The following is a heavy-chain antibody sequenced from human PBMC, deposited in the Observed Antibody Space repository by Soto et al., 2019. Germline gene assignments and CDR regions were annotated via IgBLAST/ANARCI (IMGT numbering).Heavy chain of an antibody. Sequence: QLQLQESGPGLVKPSETLSLTCTVSGGSSRSGHYSWGWIRQPPGKGLERIGSFDTSGSTYYNPSLKIGFTMPVDTSKTQFSLRLTSVNAADTAVYYCARLSAADYESGRGGFDIWGQGTMVTVSS. V-gene: IGHV4-39*01. CDR3: ARLSAADYESGRGGFDI. CDR2: FDTSGST. CDR1: GGSSRSGHYS. J-gene: IGHJ3*02. D-gene: IGHD3-10*01.